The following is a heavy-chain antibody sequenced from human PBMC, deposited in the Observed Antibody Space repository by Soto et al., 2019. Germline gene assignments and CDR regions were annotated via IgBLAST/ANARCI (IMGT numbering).Heavy chain of an antibody. CDR1: GYTFTSYG. V-gene: IGHV1-18*01. J-gene: IGHJ5*02. Sequence: ASVKVSCKASGYTFTSYGISWVRQAPGQGLEWMGWISAYNGNTNYAQKLQGRVTMTTDTSTSTAYMELRSLRSDDTAVYYCARDREEDCSSTSCPFDPWGQGTLVTVSS. CDR3: ARDREEDCSSTSCPFDP. D-gene: IGHD2-2*01. CDR2: ISAYNGNT.